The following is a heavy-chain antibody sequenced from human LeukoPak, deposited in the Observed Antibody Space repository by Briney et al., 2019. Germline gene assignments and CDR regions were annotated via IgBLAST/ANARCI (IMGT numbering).Heavy chain of an antibody. CDR2: IIPIFGTA. D-gene: IGHD5-18*01. CDR1: GGTFSSSA. Sequence: SLKVSCEASGGTFSSSAISWVRQAPGQGLEWMGGIIPIFGTANYAQKFQGRVTITADESTSTAYMELSSLRSEDTAVYYCASGRIQLWLLYYWGQGTLVTVSS. V-gene: IGHV1-69*13. CDR3: ASGRIQLWLLYY. J-gene: IGHJ4*02.